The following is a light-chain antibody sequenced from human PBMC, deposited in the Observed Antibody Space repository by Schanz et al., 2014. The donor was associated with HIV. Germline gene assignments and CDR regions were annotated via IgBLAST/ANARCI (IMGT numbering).Light chain of an antibody. Sequence: IVLTQSPGTLSLSPGERGTLSCRASQSISSSLLAWYQKKPGQAPTLLIYGASSRAIGIPDRFSGSGSGTDFTLTISRLEPEDFAVYYCQQYGSSPSFGQGTKVEI. CDR3: QQYGSSPS. CDR1: QSISSSL. J-gene: IGKJ1*01. V-gene: IGKV3-20*01. CDR2: GAS.